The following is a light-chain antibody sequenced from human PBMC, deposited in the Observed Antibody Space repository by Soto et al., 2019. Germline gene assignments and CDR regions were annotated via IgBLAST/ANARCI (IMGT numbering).Light chain of an antibody. CDR3: QQYDNLPS. Sequence: DIQMTQSPSSLSASVGDRVTITCQASQDISNYLNWYQQKPGKAPKLLIYDASNLGTGVPSRFSGSGSGTDFTFTISSLQAEDIATYYCQQYDNLPSFGQGTRLEIK. CDR2: DAS. V-gene: IGKV1-33*01. J-gene: IGKJ5*01. CDR1: QDISNY.